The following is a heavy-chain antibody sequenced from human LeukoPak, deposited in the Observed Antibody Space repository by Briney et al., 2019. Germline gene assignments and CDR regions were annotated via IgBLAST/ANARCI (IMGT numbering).Heavy chain of an antibody. D-gene: IGHD5-18*01. J-gene: IGHJ3*02. CDR2: IYYSGST. V-gene: IGHV4-59*01. CDR1: GGSISSYY. Sequence: SETLSLTCIVSGGSISSYYWSWIRQPPGKGLEWIGYIYYSGSTNYNPSLKSRVTISVDTSKNQFSLKLSSVTAADTAVYYCARGLHAFDIWGQGTMVTVSS. CDR3: ARGLHAFDI.